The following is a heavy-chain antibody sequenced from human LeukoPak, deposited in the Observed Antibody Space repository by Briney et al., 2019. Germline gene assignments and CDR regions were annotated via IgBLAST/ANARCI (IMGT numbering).Heavy chain of an antibody. CDR1: GFTFIGYS. V-gene: IGHV3-21*01. CDR3: ARDGSGSYLASFDY. CDR2: IKSKGDYI. J-gene: IGHJ4*02. D-gene: IGHD1-26*01. Sequence: GGSLRLSCAASGFTFIGYSMNWVCQAPGRGLEWVSSIKSKGDYIYYADSVKGRFTISRDNAKNSLYLQMSSLRAEDTAVYYCARDGSGSYLASFDYWGQGTLVIVSS.